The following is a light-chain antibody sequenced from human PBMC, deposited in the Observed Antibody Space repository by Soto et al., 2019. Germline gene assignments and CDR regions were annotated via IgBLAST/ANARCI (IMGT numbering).Light chain of an antibody. V-gene: IGKV3-15*01. CDR2: GAS. CDR3: QQYNNWPRT. J-gene: IGKJ1*01. CDR1: QSVSSD. Sequence: EIVMTQSPATLSVSPGERATLSCRASQSVSSDLAWHHQKPGQAPRLLIYGASTRATGIPARFSGSGSGTEFTLTINSLQSEDFAVYYCQQYNNWPRTFGQGTKV.